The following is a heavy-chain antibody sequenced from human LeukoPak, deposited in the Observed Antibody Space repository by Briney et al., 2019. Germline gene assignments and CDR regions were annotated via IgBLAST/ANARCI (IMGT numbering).Heavy chain of an antibody. CDR1: GFTFSSYA. CDR3: ARGRGSYLHGWFDP. J-gene: IGHJ5*02. D-gene: IGHD3-16*01. V-gene: IGHV3-23*01. Sequence: GGSLRLSCAASGFTFSSYAMSWVRQAPGKGLEWVSAISGSGGSTYYADSVKGRFTISRDNSKNTLYLQMNSLRAEDTAVYYCARGRGSYLHGWFDPWGQGTLVTVSS. CDR2: ISGSGGST.